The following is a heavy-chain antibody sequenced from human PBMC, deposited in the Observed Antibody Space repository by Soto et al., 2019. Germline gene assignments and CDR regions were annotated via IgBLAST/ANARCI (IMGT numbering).Heavy chain of an antibody. V-gene: IGHV4-59*01. D-gene: IGHD1-1*01. CDR3: ARVGGSRTTGFDY. J-gene: IGHJ4*02. Sequence: QVQLQESGPGLVKPSETLSLTCTVSGGSISSYYWSWIRQSPGKGLEWIGDISDSGSTGYNPALRSRITISVAMSKNQLSLKMSSVPAADTAVYYCARVGGSRTTGFDYWGQGTLVTVSS. CDR2: ISDSGST. CDR1: GGSISSYY.